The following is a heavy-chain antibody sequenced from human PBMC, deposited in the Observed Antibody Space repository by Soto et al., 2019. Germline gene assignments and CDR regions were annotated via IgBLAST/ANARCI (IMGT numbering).Heavy chain of an antibody. D-gene: IGHD3-9*01. CDR3: ARDAPLYYDILTGQGGMDV. CDR2: ISSSSSYI. V-gene: IGHV3-21*01. J-gene: IGHJ6*02. Sequence: GGSLRLSCAASGFTFSSYSMNWVRQAPGKGLEWVSSISSSSSYIYYADSVKGRFTISRDNAKNSLYLQMNSLRAEDTAVYYWARDAPLYYDILTGQGGMDVWGQGTTVTVSS. CDR1: GFTFSSYS.